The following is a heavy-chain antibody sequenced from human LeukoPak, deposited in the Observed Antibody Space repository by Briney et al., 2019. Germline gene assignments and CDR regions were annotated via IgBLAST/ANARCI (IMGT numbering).Heavy chain of an antibody. CDR3: EKEGGVWFGGLFSRYVDF. V-gene: IGHV3-7*03. J-gene: IGHJ4*02. Sequence: AGGSLRLSCAASGFIFSNYWMSWVRQAPGKGLEWVANIKQDGREKYYVDSVKGRFTISRDNAKNSLFLQMSSLRAEDTALYYCEKEGGVWFGGLFSRYVDFWGQGTLVSVSS. D-gene: IGHD3-10*01. CDR2: IKQDGREK. CDR1: GFIFSNYW.